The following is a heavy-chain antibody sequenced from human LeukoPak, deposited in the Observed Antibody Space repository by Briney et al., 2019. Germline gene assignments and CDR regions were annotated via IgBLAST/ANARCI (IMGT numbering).Heavy chain of an antibody. Sequence: PSETLSLTCAVYGGSFSGYYWSWIRQPPGKGLEWIGEINHSGSTNYSPSLKSRVIISVDTSKNQFSLKLSSVTAADTAVYYCARARYYYGSGSPKTYFDYWGQGTLVTVSS. D-gene: IGHD3-10*01. CDR1: GGSFSGYY. CDR3: ARARYYYGSGSPKTYFDY. CDR2: INHSGST. J-gene: IGHJ4*02. V-gene: IGHV4-34*01.